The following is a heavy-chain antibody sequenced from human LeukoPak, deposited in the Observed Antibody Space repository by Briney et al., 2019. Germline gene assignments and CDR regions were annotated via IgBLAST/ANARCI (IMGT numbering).Heavy chain of an antibody. J-gene: IGHJ4*02. Sequence: GGSLRLSCAGSGFTFINYAMSWVRQAPGKGLEWVSTISGSGGSTHYADSVKGRFTISRDNPKNNLYVQMNSLRAEDTAVYYCAKAGYCITTSCPFDYWGQGTLVTVSS. D-gene: IGHD2-2*01. V-gene: IGHV3-23*01. CDR3: AKAGYCITTSCPFDY. CDR2: ISGSGGST. CDR1: GFTFINYA.